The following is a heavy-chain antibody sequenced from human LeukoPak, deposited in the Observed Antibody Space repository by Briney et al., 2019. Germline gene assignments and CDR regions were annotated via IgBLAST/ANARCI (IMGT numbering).Heavy chain of an antibody. V-gene: IGHV4-59*08. CDR1: GGSISSYY. D-gene: IGHD6-13*01. CDR3: VSLPVGAAAGSRPFDY. J-gene: IGHJ4*02. Sequence: SETLSLTCTVSGGSISSYYWSWIRQPPGKGLEWIGYIYYSGSTNYNHSLQSRVTISVDTSKNQFSLKLSSVTAADTAAYYCVSLPVGAAAGSRPFDYWGEGTLVTVSS. CDR2: IYYSGST.